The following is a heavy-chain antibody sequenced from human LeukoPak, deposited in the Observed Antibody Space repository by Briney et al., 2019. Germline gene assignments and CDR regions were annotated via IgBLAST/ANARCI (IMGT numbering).Heavy chain of an antibody. CDR3: AREDPQTKVPEGMDV. J-gene: IGHJ6*02. CDR1: GGSISSYY. CDR2: IYYSGST. V-gene: IGHV4-59*01. Sequence: SETLSLTCTVSGGSISSYYWSWIRQPPGKGLEWIGYIYYSGSTNYNPSLKSRVTISVDTSKNQFSLKLSSVTAADTAVYYCAREDPQTKVPEGMDVWGQGTTVTVSS. D-gene: IGHD4/OR15-4a*01.